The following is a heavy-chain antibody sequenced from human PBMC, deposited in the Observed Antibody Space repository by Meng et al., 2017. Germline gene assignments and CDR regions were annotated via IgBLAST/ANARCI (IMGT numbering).Heavy chain of an antibody. D-gene: IGHD2-15*01. CDR2: IYHSGST. J-gene: IGHJ4*02. V-gene: IGHV4-4*02. Sequence: VQRQVSGPGLVKPSGTLSLTCAVSGGYISSSNWWSWVRQPPGKGLEWIGEIYHSGSTNYNPSLKSRVTISVDKSKNQFSLKLSSVTAADTAVYYCARVVAATTLFLDYWGQGTLVTVSS. CDR3: ARVVAATTLFLDY. CDR1: GGYISSSNW.